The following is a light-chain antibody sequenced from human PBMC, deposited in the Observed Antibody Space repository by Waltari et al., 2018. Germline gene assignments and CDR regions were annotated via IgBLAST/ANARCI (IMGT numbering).Light chain of an antibody. CDR3: GTWDTSLSAAV. Sequence: QSVLTQPPSVSATPGQKVTITCSGSSSTIGNNYVSWYQRLSATATKLLIYDNDQRPSAIPDLFAASKSDTSATPGITGLQTGDEADYTCGTWDTSLSAAVFGRGTNLTVL. J-gene: IGLJ2*01. V-gene: IGLV1-51*01. CDR2: DND. CDR1: SSTIGNNY.